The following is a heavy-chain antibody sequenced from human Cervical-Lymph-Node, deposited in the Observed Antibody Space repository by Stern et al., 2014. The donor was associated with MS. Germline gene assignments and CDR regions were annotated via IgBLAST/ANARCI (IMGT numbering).Heavy chain of an antibody. D-gene: IGHD3-10*01. CDR3: ARDRGIDDAFDL. CDR1: GFSFSNYA. V-gene: IGHV3-30*01. J-gene: IGHJ3*01. Sequence: VQLVESGGGVVQPGRSLRLSCAASGFSFSNYAVHWVRQAPGKGLEWVAVASYDGNKYAADSVKGRFTVSRDNSKNARYLQRNSLRTEDTAVYYCARDRGIDDAFDLWGQGTMVTVSA. CDR2: ASYDGNK.